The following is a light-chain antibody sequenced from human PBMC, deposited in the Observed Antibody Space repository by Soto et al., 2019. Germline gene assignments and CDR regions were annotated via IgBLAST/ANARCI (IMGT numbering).Light chain of an antibody. CDR3: QSYDDSLSASV. Sequence: SVLTQPPSVSGAPGQRVTISCTGSSSNIGAGYDVNWYQQLPGTAPKLLIYGNNKRPSGVPDRFSGSKSDTSASLAITGLQAEDEAVYHCQSYDDSLSASVFGGGTKLTVL. J-gene: IGLJ3*02. CDR2: GNN. CDR1: SSNIGAGYD. V-gene: IGLV1-40*01.